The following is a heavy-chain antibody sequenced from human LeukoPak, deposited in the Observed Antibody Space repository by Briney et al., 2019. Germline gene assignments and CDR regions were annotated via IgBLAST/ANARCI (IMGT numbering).Heavy chain of an antibody. J-gene: IGHJ4*02. CDR3: ANSEYEVHYFDY. V-gene: IGHV3-48*01. Sequence: PGGSLRLSCAASGFSFSTSSMNWLRQAPGKGLEWISYISSRSSTIYYADSVKGRFTISTDNAKNSLYLQMNSLSPEDTAVYYCANSEYEVHYFDYWGQGTLLTVSS. CDR2: ISSRSSTI. D-gene: IGHD2-2*01. CDR1: GFSFSTSS.